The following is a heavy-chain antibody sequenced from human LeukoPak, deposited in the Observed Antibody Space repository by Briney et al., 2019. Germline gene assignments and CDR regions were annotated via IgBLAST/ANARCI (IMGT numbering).Heavy chain of an antibody. CDR3: ARDRIVVVAATGGWFDP. CDR1: GFTFSNYA. V-gene: IGHV3-23*01. J-gene: IGHJ5*02. Sequence: GGSLRLSCAASGFTFSNYAMSWVRQAPGKGLEWVSAISADGASAYYADSVKGRFTISRDNSKNTLYLQMNSLRAEDTAVYYCARDRIVVVAATGGWFDPWGQGTLVTVSS. D-gene: IGHD2-15*01. CDR2: ISADGASA.